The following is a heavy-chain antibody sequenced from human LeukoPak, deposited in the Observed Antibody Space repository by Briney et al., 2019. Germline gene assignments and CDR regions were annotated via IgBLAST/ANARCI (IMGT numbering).Heavy chain of an antibody. J-gene: IGHJ6*03. CDR3: AKGYYYCYYMDV. CDR2: ISGDGGST. V-gene: IGHV3-43*02. CDR1: GFTFDDYA. Sequence: PGGSLRLSCAASGFTFDDYAMHWVRHAPGKGLEWVSLISGDGGSTYYADSVKGRFTISRDNSKNSLYLQMNSLRTEDTALYYCAKGYYYCYYMDVWGKGTTVTVSS.